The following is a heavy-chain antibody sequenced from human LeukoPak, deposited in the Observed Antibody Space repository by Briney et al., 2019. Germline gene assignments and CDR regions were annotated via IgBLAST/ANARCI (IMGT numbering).Heavy chain of an antibody. J-gene: IGHJ4*02. CDR3: ARAEKTLLLRFDY. D-gene: IGHD2-15*01. V-gene: IGHV1-46*01. CDR2: INPSGGST. CDR1: GYXFTSYY. Sequence: ASVKVSCKASGYXFTSYYIHWVRQAPGQGLEWMGIINPSGGSTSYAQKFQGRVTMTRDTSTSTVYMELSSLRSEDTAVYYCARAEKTLLLRFDYWGQGTLVTVSS.